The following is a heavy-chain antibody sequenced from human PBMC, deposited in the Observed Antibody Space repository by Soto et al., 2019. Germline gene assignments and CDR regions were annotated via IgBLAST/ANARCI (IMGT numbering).Heavy chain of an antibody. CDR1: GGTFSSYA. V-gene: IGHV1-69*13. D-gene: IGHD3-22*01. Sequence: GASVKVSCKASGGTFSSYAISWVRQAPGQGLEWMGGIIPIFGTANYAQKFQGRVTITADESTSTAYMELSSLRSEDTAVYYCARERKALIVVSGSWYYQYGMHFWGPGTTVTVS. CDR3: ARERKALIVVSGSWYYQYGMHF. J-gene: IGHJ6*02. CDR2: IIPIFGTA.